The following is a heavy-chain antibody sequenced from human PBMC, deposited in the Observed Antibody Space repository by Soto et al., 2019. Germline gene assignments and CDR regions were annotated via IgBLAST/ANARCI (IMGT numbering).Heavy chain of an antibody. J-gene: IGHJ6*02. V-gene: IGHV4-31*03. CDR3: ARAPVCTNGVCYTTRGRYSYYYYGMDV. CDR1: GGSISSGGYY. D-gene: IGHD2-8*01. CDR2: IYYSGST. Sequence: SETLSLTCTVSGGSISSGGYYWSWIRQHPGKGLEWIGYIYYSGSTYYNPSLKSRVTISADTSKNQFSLKLSSVTAADTAVYYCARAPVCTNGVCYTTRGRYSYYYYGMDVWGQGTTVTVSS.